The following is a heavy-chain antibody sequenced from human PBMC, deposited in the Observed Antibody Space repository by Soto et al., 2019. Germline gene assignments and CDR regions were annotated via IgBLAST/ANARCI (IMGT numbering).Heavy chain of an antibody. V-gene: IGHV4-4*07. CDR1: GGSISSYY. Sequence: SETLSLTCTVSGGSISSYYWSWIRQPAGKGLEWIGRIYTSGSTNYNPSLKSRVTMSVDTSKNQFSLKLSSVTAADTAVYYCARALDSRHYDYYYGMDVWGQGTTVTVSS. CDR2: IYTSGST. CDR3: ARALDSRHYDYYYGMDV. J-gene: IGHJ6*02. D-gene: IGHD3-9*01.